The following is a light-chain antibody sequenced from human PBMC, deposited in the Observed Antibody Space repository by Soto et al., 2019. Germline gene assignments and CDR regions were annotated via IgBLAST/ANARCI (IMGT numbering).Light chain of an antibody. CDR2: GAS. Sequence: EILMPQSPATLSVSPGERVTLSCRAGQGVTTNFAWYQQKPGQAPRLLIYGASTRATGIPARFSGSGSGTEFTLTISSLQSEDFAVYYCQQYNNRPRWTFGQGTKVDIK. CDR1: QGVTTN. J-gene: IGKJ1*01. V-gene: IGKV3-15*01. CDR3: QQYNNRPRWT.